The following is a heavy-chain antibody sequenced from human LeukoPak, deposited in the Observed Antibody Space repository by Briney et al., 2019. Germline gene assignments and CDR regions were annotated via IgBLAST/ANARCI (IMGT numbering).Heavy chain of an antibody. CDR3: ARARGWQNNWFDP. J-gene: IGHJ5*02. V-gene: IGHV4-61*02. CDR2: IYTSGST. D-gene: IGHD6-19*01. Sequence: PSETLSLTCTVSGGSISSGSYYWSWIRQPAGKGLEWIGRIYTSGSTNYNPSLKSRVTISVDTSKNQFSLKLSSVTAADTAVYYCARARGWQNNWFDPWGQGTLVTVSS. CDR1: GGSISSGSYY.